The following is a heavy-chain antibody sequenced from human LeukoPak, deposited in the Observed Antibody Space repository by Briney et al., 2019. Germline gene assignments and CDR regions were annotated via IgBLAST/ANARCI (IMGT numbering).Heavy chain of an antibody. CDR2: ISASGST. D-gene: IGHD3-22*01. CDR3: ARHRSDSIGYYSFDS. Sequence: SETLSLTCTVSGDSITTNYWTWIRQPPAPRMGLQWLGYISASGSTNYNPFLGSRVTISVDTSKNQVSLRLISVTATDTAVYYCARHRSDSIGYYSFDSWGQGTLVTVSS. CDR1: GDSITTNY. J-gene: IGHJ4*02. V-gene: IGHV4-4*09.